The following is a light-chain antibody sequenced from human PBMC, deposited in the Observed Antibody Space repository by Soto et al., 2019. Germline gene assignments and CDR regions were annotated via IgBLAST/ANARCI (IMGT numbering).Light chain of an antibody. J-gene: IGKJ2*01. CDR2: DSS. CDR1: QSVGRY. CDR3: QYHTDWPPYT. V-gene: IGKV3-11*02. Sequence: EMVLTQSPATLPLSPGDRATLSCRASQSVGRYLAWYQQRPGQAPRLLIYDSSNRVTGIPARFSGNGSGRDFTLTISSLEPEDFAVYYCQYHTDWPPYTFGQGTTLEI.